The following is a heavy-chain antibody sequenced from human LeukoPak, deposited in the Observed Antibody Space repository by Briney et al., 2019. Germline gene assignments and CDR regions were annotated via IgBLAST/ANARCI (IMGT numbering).Heavy chain of an antibody. Sequence: GGSLRLSCAASGFTFDDYAMDWVRQAPGKGLEWVSGISWNSGSIGYADSVKGRFTISRDNAKNSLYLQMNSLRAEDTALYYCAKDIANYYYYYGIDVWGLGTTVTVSS. CDR2: ISWNSGSI. CDR1: GFTFDDYA. CDR3: AKDIANYYYYYGIDV. J-gene: IGHJ6*02. V-gene: IGHV3-9*01.